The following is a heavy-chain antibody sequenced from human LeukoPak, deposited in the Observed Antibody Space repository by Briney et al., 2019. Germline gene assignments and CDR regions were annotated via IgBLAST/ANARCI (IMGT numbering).Heavy chain of an antibody. D-gene: IGHD3-22*01. J-gene: IGHJ4*02. CDR2: FDPEDGET. CDR1: GYSLTELS. Sequence: ASVTVSCKVSGYSLTELSMQWVRQAPGKGLEWMVGFDPEDGETIYAEKFQGRVTMTEDTSTDTAYMELSSLRSEDTAVYYCAADRADFDSSGYALDYWGQGTLVTVS. CDR3: AADRADFDSSGYALDY. V-gene: IGHV1-24*01.